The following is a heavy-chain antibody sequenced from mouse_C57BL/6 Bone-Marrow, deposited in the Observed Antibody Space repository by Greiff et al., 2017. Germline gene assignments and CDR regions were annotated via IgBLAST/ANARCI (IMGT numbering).Heavy chain of an antibody. CDR1: GFNIKDDY. J-gene: IGHJ4*01. D-gene: IGHD2-4*01. V-gene: IGHV14-4*01. CDR3: TFYDYGQGDY. Sequence: EVKLQQPGAELVRPGASVKLSCTASGFNIKDDYMHWVKQRPEQGLEWIGWIDPENGDTEYASKFQGKATITADTSSNTAYLQLSSLTSEDTAVYYCTFYDYGQGDYWGQGTSVTVSS. CDR2: IDPENGDT.